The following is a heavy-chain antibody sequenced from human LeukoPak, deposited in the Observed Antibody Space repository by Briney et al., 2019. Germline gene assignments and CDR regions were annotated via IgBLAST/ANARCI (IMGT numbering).Heavy chain of an antibody. CDR1: GGTFSSYA. J-gene: IGHJ3*02. V-gene: IGHV1-69*06. CDR2: IIPIFGTA. Sequence: GASVKVSCKASGGTFSSYAISWVRQAPGQGLEWMGGIIPIFGTANYAQKFQGRVTITADKSTSTAYMELSSLRSEDTAMYYCASWQMTTVTTLAFDIWGQGTMVTVSS. CDR3: ASWQMTTVTTLAFDI. D-gene: IGHD4-17*01.